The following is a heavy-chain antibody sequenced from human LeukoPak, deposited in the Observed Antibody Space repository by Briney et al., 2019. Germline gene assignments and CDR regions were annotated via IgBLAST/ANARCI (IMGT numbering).Heavy chain of an antibody. J-gene: IGHJ4*02. D-gene: IGHD1-26*01. Sequence: GGSLRLSCAAFGFTFSDYYMNWIRQAPGKGLEWVSYISRSGNIIYYADSVKGRFTISRDNAKNSLYMQMNRLRAEDTAVYYCAREEHEDYWGQGTVVTVSS. V-gene: IGHV3-11*01. CDR2: ISRSGNII. CDR1: GFTFSDYY. CDR3: AREEHEDY.